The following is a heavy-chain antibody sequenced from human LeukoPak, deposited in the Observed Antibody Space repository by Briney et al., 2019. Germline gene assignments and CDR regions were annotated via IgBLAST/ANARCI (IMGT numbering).Heavy chain of an antibody. V-gene: IGHV4-59*12. CDR2: IYYSGST. Sequence: PSETLSLTCTVSGGSISTGYWSWIRQPPGKAREWSGYIYYSGSTNYNPSLKSRVTISVHTSKNQFSLKLSSVTAADTAVYYCPRSLLGVVNNWFDPWGQGTLVTVSS. D-gene: IGHD3-3*01. CDR3: PRSLLGVVNNWFDP. CDR1: GGSISTGY. J-gene: IGHJ5*02.